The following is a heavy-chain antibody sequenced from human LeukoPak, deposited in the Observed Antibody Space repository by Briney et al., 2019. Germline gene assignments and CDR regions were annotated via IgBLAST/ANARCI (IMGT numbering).Heavy chain of an antibody. D-gene: IGHD3-3*01. V-gene: IGHV4-34*01. CDR2: INHSGST. CDR1: GGSFSGYY. CDR3: ARGHDFRSGYLAFDI. Sequence: SETLSLTCAVYGGSFSGYYWSWIRQPPGKGLEWIGEINHSGSTNYNPSPKSRVTLSVATSKDQFSLKLGAVTAADTAVYYCARGHDFRSGYLAFDIWGQGTMVTVSS. J-gene: IGHJ3*02.